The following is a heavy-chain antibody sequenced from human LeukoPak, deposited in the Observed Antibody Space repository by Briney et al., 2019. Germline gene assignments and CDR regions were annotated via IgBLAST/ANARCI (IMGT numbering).Heavy chain of an antibody. CDR3: ARDDGSGWYSFDY. CDR2: INPNSGGT. V-gene: IGHV1-2*02. J-gene: IGHJ4*02. CDR1: GYTFTGYY. Sequence: ASVKVSCKASGYTFTGYYMHWVRQAPGQGLEWMGWINPNSGGTNYAQKFQGRVTMTRDTSISTAYMELSRLRSDGTAVYYCARDDGSGWYSFDYWGQGTLVTVSS. D-gene: IGHD6-19*01.